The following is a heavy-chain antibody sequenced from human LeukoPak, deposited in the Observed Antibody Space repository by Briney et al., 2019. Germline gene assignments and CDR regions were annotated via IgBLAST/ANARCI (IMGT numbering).Heavy chain of an antibody. CDR1: GYTFSSYG. Sequence: GASVKVSCKASGYTFSSYGISWVRQAPGQGLDWMGWISANNGNTNYAQKLQGRVTMTTDTSTSTAYMELRSLRSDDTAVYYCARDGELYSGSTGLFDIWGQGTMVTVSS. V-gene: IGHV1-18*01. CDR2: ISANNGNT. J-gene: IGHJ3*02. D-gene: IGHD1-26*01. CDR3: ARDGELYSGSTGLFDI.